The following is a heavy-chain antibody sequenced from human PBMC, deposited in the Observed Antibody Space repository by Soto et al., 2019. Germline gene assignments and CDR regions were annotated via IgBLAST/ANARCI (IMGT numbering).Heavy chain of an antibody. CDR1: GFTFSSYA. D-gene: IGHD5-18*01. Sequence: GGSLRLSCAASGFTFSSYAMSWVRQAPGKGLEWVSAISGSGGSTYYADSVKGRFTISRDNSKNTLYLQMNSLRAEDTAVYYCAKNWLPVYYYYGMDVWGQGTTVTVSS. CDR3: AKNWLPVYYYYGMDV. J-gene: IGHJ6*02. V-gene: IGHV3-23*01. CDR2: ISGSGGST.